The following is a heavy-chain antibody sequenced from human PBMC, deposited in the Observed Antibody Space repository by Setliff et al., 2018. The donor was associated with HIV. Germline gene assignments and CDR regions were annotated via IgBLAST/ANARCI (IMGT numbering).Heavy chain of an antibody. V-gene: IGHV3-15*01. Sequence: LSCAASGFTFSDYSMNWVRQAPGKGLEWVGRIKSKTDGGTADYAAPVKGRFTISRDESKKMLYLQMNSLKTEDTAVYYCTTRGTWDYRDYFDYWGQGTLVTVSS. CDR2: IKSKTDGGTA. CDR3: TTRGTWDYRDYFDY. D-gene: IGHD1-26*01. J-gene: IGHJ4*02. CDR1: GFTFSDYS.